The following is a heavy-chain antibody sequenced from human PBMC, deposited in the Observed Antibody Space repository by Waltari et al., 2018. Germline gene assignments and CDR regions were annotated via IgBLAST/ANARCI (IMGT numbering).Heavy chain of an antibody. CDR1: GFTFSSYG. V-gene: IGHV3-33*01. D-gene: IGHD3-10*01. Sequence: QVQLVESGGGVVQPGRSLRLSCAASGFTFSSYGMHWVRQAPGKGLEWVAVIWYDGSNKYYADSVKGRFTISRDNSKNTLYLQMNSLRAEDTAVYYCAREALWFGELSGGTFDYWGQGTLVTVSS. CDR3: AREALWFGELSGGTFDY. CDR2: IWYDGSNK. J-gene: IGHJ4*02.